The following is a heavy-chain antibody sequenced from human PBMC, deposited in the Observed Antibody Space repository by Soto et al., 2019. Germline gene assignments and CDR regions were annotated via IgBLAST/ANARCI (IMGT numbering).Heavy chain of an antibody. Sequence: PVGSLRLSCSASGFTFSSYAMHWVRQAPGKGLEYVSAISSNGGSTYYADSVKGRFTISRDNSKNTLYLQMSSLRAEDTAVYYCVKDLRMEPTTFDYWGQGTLVTVSS. CDR3: VKDLRMEPTTFDY. J-gene: IGHJ4*02. CDR2: ISSNGGST. V-gene: IGHV3-64D*06. CDR1: GFTFSSYA. D-gene: IGHD1-1*01.